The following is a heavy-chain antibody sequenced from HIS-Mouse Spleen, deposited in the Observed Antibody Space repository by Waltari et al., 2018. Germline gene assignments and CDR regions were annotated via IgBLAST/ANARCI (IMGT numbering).Heavy chain of an antibody. V-gene: IGHV4-39*07. CDR3: AREIPYSSSWYDWYFDL. J-gene: IGHJ2*01. Sequence: QLQLQESGPGLVKPSETLSLTCTVSGGSISSSSYYWGWIRQPPGKGLEWLGSIYYSARTYSNPARKSRVAISVDTSKNQFSLKLSSVTAADTAVYYCAREIPYSSSWYDWYFDLWGRGTLVTVSS. CDR2: IYYSART. CDR1: GGSISSSSYY. D-gene: IGHD6-13*01.